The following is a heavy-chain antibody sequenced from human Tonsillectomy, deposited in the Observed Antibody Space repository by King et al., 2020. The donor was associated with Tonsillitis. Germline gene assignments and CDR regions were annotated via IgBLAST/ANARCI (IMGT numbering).Heavy chain of an antibody. CDR2: IYTTGST. J-gene: IGHJ3*02. V-gene: IGHV4-61*02. D-gene: IGHD2-21*02. Sequence: QLQESGPGLVKPSQTLSLTCTVSGGSISSGSFYWNWIRQPAGKGLEWIGRIYTTGSTNYSPSLKSRVTISVDTSKNQFSLRLSSVTAADTAVYYCAGCVVLTALHDPFDIWGQGTMFTVSS. CDR1: GGSISSGSFY. CDR3: AGCVVLTALHDPFDI.